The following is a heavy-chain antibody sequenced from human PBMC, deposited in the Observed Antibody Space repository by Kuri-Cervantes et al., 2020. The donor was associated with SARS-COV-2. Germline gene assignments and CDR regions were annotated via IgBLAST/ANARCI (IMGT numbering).Heavy chain of an antibody. J-gene: IGHJ6*03. CDR1: GGSISSGDYY. D-gene: IGHD1-20*01. V-gene: IGHV4-30-4*08. Sequence: SETLSLTCTVSGGSISSGDYYWSWIRQPPGKGLEWIGYIYYSGSTYYNPSLKSRVTISVDTSKNQFSLKLSSVTAADTAVYYCARVSNWKENYYYYYYMDVWGKGTTVTVSS. CDR2: IYYSGST. CDR3: ARVSNWKENYYYYYYMDV.